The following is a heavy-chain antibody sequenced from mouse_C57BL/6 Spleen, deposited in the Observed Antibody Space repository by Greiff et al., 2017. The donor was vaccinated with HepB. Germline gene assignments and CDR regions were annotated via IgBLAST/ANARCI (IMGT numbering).Heavy chain of an antibody. J-gene: IGHJ3*01. V-gene: IGHV5-17*01. Sequence: DVKLVESGGGLVKPGGSLKLSCAASGFTFSDYGMHWVRQAPEKGLEWVAYISSGSSTIYYADTVKGRFTISRDNAKNTLFLQMTSLRSEDTAMYYCARGVYYGSSPFAYWGQGTLVTVSA. D-gene: IGHD1-1*01. CDR3: ARGVYYGSSPFAY. CDR2: ISSGSSTI. CDR1: GFTFSDYG.